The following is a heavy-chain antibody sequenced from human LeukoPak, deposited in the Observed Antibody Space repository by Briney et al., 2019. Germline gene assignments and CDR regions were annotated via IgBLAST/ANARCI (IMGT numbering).Heavy chain of an antibody. D-gene: IGHD3-10*01. CDR3: AKGPLDITMVRGVIVY. Sequence: GGSLRLSCAASGFTFSSYWMSWVRQAPGKGLEWVSAISGSGGSTYYADSVKGRFTISRDNSKNTLYLQMNSLRAEDTAVYYCAKGPLDITMVRGVIVYWGQGTLVTVSS. CDR1: GFTFSSYW. V-gene: IGHV3-23*01. CDR2: ISGSGGST. J-gene: IGHJ4*02.